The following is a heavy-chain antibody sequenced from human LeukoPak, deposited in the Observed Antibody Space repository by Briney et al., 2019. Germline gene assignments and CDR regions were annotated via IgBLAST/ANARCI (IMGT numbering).Heavy chain of an antibody. CDR3: AKDFDPTYGDGSTLFDY. CDR2: ISYDGSNK. J-gene: IGHJ4*02. CDR1: GFTFSSYG. V-gene: IGHV3-30*18. Sequence: PGGSLRLSCAASGFTFSSYGMHWVRQAPGKGLEWVAVISYDGSNKYYADSVKGRFTISRDNSKNTLYLQMNSLRAEDTAVYYCAKDFDPTYGDGSTLFDYWGQGTLVTVSS. D-gene: IGHD5-24*01.